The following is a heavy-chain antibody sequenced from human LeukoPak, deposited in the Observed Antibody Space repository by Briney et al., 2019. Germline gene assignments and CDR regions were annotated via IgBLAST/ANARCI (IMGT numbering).Heavy chain of an antibody. D-gene: IGHD1-26*01. J-gene: IGHJ3*02. CDR2: IYYSGST. CDR1: GGSISGFY. Sequence: SETLSLTCAVSGGSISGFYWSWIRQPPGKGLEWIGYIYYSGSTNYNPSLKSRVTISVDTSKNQFSLKLSSVTAADTAVYYCARMYSGSYSDAHDAFDIWGQGTMVTVSS. CDR3: ARMYSGSYSDAHDAFDI. V-gene: IGHV4-59*01.